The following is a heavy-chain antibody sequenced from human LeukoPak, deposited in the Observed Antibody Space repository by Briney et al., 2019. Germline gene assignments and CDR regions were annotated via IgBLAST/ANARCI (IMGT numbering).Heavy chain of an antibody. V-gene: IGHV4-39*01. D-gene: IGHD2-15*01. CDR3: ARQIGYCSGGSCYRQVNWFDP. CDR2: IYYSGST. CDR1: GGSISSSSYY. J-gene: IGHJ5*02. Sequence: PSETLSLTCTVSGGSISSSSYYWGWIRQPPGKGLEWIGSIYYSGSTYYNPSLKSRVTLSVDTSKNQFSLKLSSVAAADTAVYYCARQIGYCSGGSCYRQVNWFDPWGQGTLVTVSS.